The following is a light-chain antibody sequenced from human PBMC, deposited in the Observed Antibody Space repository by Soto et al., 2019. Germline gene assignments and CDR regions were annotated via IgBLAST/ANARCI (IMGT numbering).Light chain of an antibody. CDR1: QTVRNTY. CDR3: QPFSSYPLT. V-gene: IGKV3-20*01. J-gene: IGKJ4*01. CDR2: DAS. Sequence: VLTQSPGTLSLSPGARASLSFRASQTVRNTYLAWYQQKPVQAPRLLLYDASSRATGIPARVSGGGSGTDFNLTISRLEPDDFAVYYCQPFSSYPLTFGGGTKVEFK.